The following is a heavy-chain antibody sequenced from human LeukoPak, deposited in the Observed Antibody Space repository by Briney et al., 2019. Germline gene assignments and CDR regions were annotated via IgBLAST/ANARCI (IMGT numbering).Heavy chain of an antibody. CDR2: TVASRPDT. CDR3: TKAPLMSCTGAFCYPFDS. D-gene: IGHD2-8*02. Sequence: PGGSLRLSCAASGFTFTNYAMSWVRQTPGKGLEGVSSTVASRPDTYHADSVKGRFTVSRDNSRNTLYLQMNNLRIEDSAVYYCTKAPLMSCTGAFCYPFDSWGQGVLVTVSS. J-gene: IGHJ4*02. V-gene: IGHV3-23*01. CDR1: GFTFTNYA.